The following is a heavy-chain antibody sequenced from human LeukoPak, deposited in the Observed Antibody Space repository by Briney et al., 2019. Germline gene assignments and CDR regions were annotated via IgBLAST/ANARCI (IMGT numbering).Heavy chain of an antibody. J-gene: IGHJ3*01. D-gene: IGHD5-18*01. CDR1: GFTFTTYE. CDR2: ISSSGSSI. V-gene: IGHV3-48*03. CDR3: VRGGNYGYLWNAFDV. Sequence: PGGSLRLSCVGYGFTFTTYEMNWVRQAPGKGLEWISYISSSGSSIYYTDSVKGRFTIYRDNAKNSLYLQMHSLRDEDTAVYYCVRGGNYGYLWNAFDVWGQGTMVTISS.